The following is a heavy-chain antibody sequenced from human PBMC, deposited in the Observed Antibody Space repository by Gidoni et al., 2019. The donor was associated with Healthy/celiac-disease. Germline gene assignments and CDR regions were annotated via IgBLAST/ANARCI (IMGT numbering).Heavy chain of an antibody. CDR2: IWYDGSNK. V-gene: IGHV3-33*01. CDR1: GFTFSSYG. CDR3: ARDARGTLVLDP. J-gene: IGHJ5*02. D-gene: IGHD2-15*01. Sequence: QVQLVESGGGVVQPGRSLRPSCAASGFTFSSYGMHWVRQAPGKGLEWVAVIWYDGSNKYYADSVKGRFTISRDNSKNTLYLQMNSLRAEDTAVYYCARDARGTLVLDPWGQGTLVTVSS.